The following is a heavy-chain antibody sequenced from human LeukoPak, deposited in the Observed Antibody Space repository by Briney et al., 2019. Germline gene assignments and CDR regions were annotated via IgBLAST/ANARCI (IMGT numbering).Heavy chain of an antibody. V-gene: IGHV4-39*07. Sequence: PSETLSLTCTVSGGSIGSSSYYWGWIRQPPGKGLEWIGNIYYSGSTYYNPSLKSRVTISVDTSKNQFSLKLSSVTAADTAVYYCARGRWLQGAFPRYYYMDVWGKGTTVTISS. CDR1: GGSIGSSSYY. CDR3: ARGRWLQGAFPRYYYMDV. J-gene: IGHJ6*03. D-gene: IGHD5-24*01. CDR2: IYYSGST.